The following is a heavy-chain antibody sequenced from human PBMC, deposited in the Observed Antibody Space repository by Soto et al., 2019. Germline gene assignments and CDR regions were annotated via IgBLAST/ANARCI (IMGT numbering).Heavy chain of an antibody. J-gene: IGHJ4*02. Sequence: GSLGLSCAASGFTLGKYAMNWVRQAPGNGLEWVSTISASARNTYYADSVKGRFTISRDNSKNMLYMQRNSLRAEETAVYICAQDIDDYYDSCHNLDSWGQGTLVTVSS. CDR3: AQDIDDYYDSCHNLDS. D-gene: IGHD3-22*01. CDR2: ISASARNT. CDR1: GFTLGKYA. V-gene: IGHV3-23*01.